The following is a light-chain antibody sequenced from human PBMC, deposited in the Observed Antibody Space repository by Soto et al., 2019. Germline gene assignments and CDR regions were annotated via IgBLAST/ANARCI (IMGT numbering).Light chain of an antibody. CDR3: QQYATSPLT. V-gene: IGKV3-20*01. Sequence: EIVLTQSPGTLSLSPGERATLSCRASQSVGRNYLAWYQQKPGQAPRLFIHGASSRAIGIPDRFSGSGSGTDFTLTISRLEPEASALYYCQQYATSPLTFGGGTEVEIK. CDR2: GAS. J-gene: IGKJ4*01. CDR1: QSVGRNY.